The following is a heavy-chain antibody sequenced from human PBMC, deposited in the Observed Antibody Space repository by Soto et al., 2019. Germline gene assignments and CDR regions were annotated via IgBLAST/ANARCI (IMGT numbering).Heavy chain of an antibody. Sequence: GGSLRLSCAAPGFTFSSYGMHWVRQAPGKGLEWVAVIWSDGSNKYYADSVKGRFTISRDNSKNRLYLQMNSLRIEDTAVYNCARGRYGMDVWGRGTTVTVSS. CDR1: GFTFSSYG. CDR2: IWSDGSNK. V-gene: IGHV3-33*01. CDR3: ARGRYGMDV. J-gene: IGHJ6*02.